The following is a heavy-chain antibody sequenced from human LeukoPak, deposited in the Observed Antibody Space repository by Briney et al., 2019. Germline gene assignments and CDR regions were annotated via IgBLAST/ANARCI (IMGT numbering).Heavy chain of an antibody. V-gene: IGHV4-34*01. CDR2: INHSGST. CDR3: SRQWWVPAGGMDV. D-gene: IGHD2-15*01. Sequence: SETLSLTCAVYGGSFSGYYWSWIRQPPGKGLEWIGEINHSGSTNYNPSLKSRVTISVDTSKNQFSLKLSSVTAADTAVYYCSRQWWVPAGGMDVWGKGTTVTISS. J-gene: IGHJ6*03. CDR1: GGSFSGYY.